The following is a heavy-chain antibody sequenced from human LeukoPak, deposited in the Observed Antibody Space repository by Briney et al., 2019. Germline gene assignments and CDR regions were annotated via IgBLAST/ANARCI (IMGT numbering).Heavy chain of an antibody. CDR1: GGSITSYY. J-gene: IGHJ5*02. Sequence: SETLSLTCTVSGGSITSYYWSWIRQPPGKGLEWIGYIYYTGSTSYNPSLKSRVTMSLDASKNQFSLELNSVTPADTAVYYCARGGNYWPQWWFDPWGRGTLVSVSS. CDR3: ARGGNYWPQWWFDP. V-gene: IGHV4-59*01. CDR2: IYYTGST. D-gene: IGHD1-26*01.